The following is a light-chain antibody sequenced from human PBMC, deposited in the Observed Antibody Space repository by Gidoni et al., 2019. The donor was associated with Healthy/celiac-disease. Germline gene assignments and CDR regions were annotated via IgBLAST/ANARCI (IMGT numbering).Light chain of an antibody. Sequence: DIVMTQSPLSLPVTPGEPASISCRSSQSLLHSNGYNYLDLYLQKPGQSPPLLIYLGSNRASGVPDRFSGSGSGTDFTLKISRVEAEDVGGYYCMQALQTPPWTFGQGTKVEIK. V-gene: IGKV2-28*01. J-gene: IGKJ1*01. CDR3: MQALQTPPWT. CDR2: LGS. CDR1: QSLLHSNGYNY.